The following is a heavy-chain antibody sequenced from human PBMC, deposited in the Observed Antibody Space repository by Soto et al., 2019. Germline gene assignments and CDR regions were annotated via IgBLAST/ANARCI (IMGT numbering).Heavy chain of an antibody. J-gene: IGHJ6*02. V-gene: IGHV1-18*01. CDR2: ISAYNGNT. D-gene: IGHD6-19*01. CDR1: GYTFTSYG. CDR3: ARDRRSSGWYPTRDYYHYYRMDV. Sequence: ASVKVSCKASGYTFTSYGISWVRQAPGQGLEWMGWISAYNGNTNYAQKLQGRVTMTTDTSTSTAYMELRSLRSDDTAVYYCARDRRSSGWYPTRDYYHYYRMDVWGQGTTVTAP.